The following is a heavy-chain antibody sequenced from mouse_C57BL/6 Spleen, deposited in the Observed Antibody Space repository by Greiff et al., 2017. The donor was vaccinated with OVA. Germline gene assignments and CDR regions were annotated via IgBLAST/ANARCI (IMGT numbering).Heavy chain of an antibody. Sequence: VQLQQSGAELVRPGASVTLSCKASGYTFTDYEMHWVKQTPVHGLEWIGAIDPETGGTAYNQKFKGKAILTADKSSSTAYMELRSLTSEDSAVYYCTRKVVATPSYAMDYWGQGTSVTVSS. CDR3: TRKVVATPSYAMDY. J-gene: IGHJ4*01. V-gene: IGHV1-15*01. D-gene: IGHD1-1*01. CDR1: GYTFTDYE. CDR2: IDPETGGT.